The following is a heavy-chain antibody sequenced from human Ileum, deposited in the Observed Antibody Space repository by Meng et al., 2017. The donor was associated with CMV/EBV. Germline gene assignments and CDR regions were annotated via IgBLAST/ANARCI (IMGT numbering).Heavy chain of an antibody. CDR3: ARVWGIAVRPLDY. CDR2: IHDSGRT. V-gene: IGHV4-30-4*01. Sequence: RGTCPCLVSTSQTLSPHFTCPADSISSGHSSCSWTRHTPGKGLEWIGHIHDSGRTYYKPSLQSRVTISVDTSKNQFSLKLSSVTAADTAVYYCARVWGIAVRPLDYWGQGTLVTVSS. D-gene: IGHD6-6*01. J-gene: IGHJ4*02. CDR1: ADSISSGHSS.